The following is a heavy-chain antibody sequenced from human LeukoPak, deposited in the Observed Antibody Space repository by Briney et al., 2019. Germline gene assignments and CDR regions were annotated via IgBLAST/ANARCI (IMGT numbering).Heavy chain of an antibody. CDR2: IYHSGST. D-gene: IGHD5-18*01. CDR3: ARTRGHIYGQPTYFFDY. CDR1: GDSISSSNW. Sequence: SGTLSLTCAVSGDSISSSNWWSWVRQPPGEGLEWIGEIYHSGSTNYNPSLKSRVTISVDKSKNQFSLKVSSVTAADTAVYYCARTRGHIYGQPTYFFDYWGQGTLVTVSS. V-gene: IGHV4-4*02. J-gene: IGHJ4*02.